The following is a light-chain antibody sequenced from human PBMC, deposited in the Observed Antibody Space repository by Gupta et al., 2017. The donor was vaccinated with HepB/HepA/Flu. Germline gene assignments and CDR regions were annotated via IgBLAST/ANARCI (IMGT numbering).Light chain of an antibody. V-gene: IGLV2-23*02. CDR1: SSDIGTYNL. Sequence: QSALPHPASVSASPGQSVTVSCIGTSSDIGTYNLISWYQQHPGKAPKLIIYEVTKRPSGISDRFSASKSGKTASLTISGLQAEDEAQYHCCSDAGSISWIFGGGTRLTVL. CDR3: CSDAGSISWI. CDR2: EVT. J-gene: IGLJ2*01.